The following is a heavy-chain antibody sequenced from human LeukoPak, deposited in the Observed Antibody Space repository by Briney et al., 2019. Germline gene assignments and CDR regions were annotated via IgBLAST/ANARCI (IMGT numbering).Heavy chain of an antibody. J-gene: IGHJ4*02. CDR2: IWYDGSNK. Sequence: GRSLRVSCAATGFTFSSYGMHWVRQAPGKGLEWVAVIWYDGSNKYYADSVKGRFTISRDNSKNTLYLQMNSLRAEDTAVYYCASGSYDSSGYYYSGWGQGTLVTVSS. CDR3: ASGSYDSSGYYYSG. V-gene: IGHV3-33*01. CDR1: GFTFSSYG. D-gene: IGHD3-22*01.